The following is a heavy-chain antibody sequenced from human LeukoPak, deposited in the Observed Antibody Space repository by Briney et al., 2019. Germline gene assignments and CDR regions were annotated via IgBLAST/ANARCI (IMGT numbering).Heavy chain of an antibody. CDR1: GYTFTSYY. CDR2: IYPGDSNT. CDR3: ARSMGDIAAAGTSLGY. J-gene: IGHJ4*02. V-gene: IGHV5-51*01. D-gene: IGHD6-13*01. Sequence: GDPRKISCKASGYTFTSYYIRWVRQIPGKGLEWVGIIYPGDSNTRYSPSFQGQVTISADKSISTAYLQWSSLKSSDTAMYYYARSMGDIAAAGTSLGYWGEGALVSVSS.